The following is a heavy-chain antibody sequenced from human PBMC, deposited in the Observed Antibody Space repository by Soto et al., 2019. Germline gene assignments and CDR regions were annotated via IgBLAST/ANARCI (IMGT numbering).Heavy chain of an antibody. D-gene: IGHD1-7*01. J-gene: IGHJ4*02. CDR1: GCALTELS. V-gene: IGHV1-24*01. CDR2: FDPEDGET. Sequence: ASVKVSCKVSGCALTELSMHWVRQAPGKGREWMGGFDPEDGETSYAQKFQGRVTKTKDTSTDTAYMEVSSLRSEDTAVYYCATGDNCNYPSGWGQGTLVTVSS. CDR3: ATGDNCNYPSG.